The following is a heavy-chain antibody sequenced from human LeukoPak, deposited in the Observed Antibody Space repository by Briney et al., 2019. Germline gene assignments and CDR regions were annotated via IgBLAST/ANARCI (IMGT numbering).Heavy chain of an antibody. CDR1: GFTLSDYY. Sequence: GGSLRLSCAASGFTLSDYYMSWIRQAPRKGLEWVSYITTGGRTMYYADSVKGRFTISGDNAKNSLYLQMNSLRAEDTAVYYCARIHRSNWFDPWGQGTLVTVSS. D-gene: IGHD5-18*01. CDR3: ARIHRSNWFDP. V-gene: IGHV3-11*01. CDR2: ITTGGRTM. J-gene: IGHJ5*02.